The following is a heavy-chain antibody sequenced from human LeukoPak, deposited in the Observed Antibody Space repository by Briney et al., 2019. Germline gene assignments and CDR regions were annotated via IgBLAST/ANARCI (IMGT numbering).Heavy chain of an antibody. J-gene: IGHJ6*03. Sequence: ASVKVSCKASGYTFTGYYMRWVRQAPGQGLEWMGWINPNSGGTNYAQKFQGRVTMTRHTSISTAYMELSRLRSDDTAVYYCARGGYYDSSGYFPRVWYMDVWGKGTTVTISS. CDR1: GYTFTGYY. V-gene: IGHV1-2*02. CDR3: ARGGYYDSSGYFPRVWYMDV. CDR2: INPNSGGT. D-gene: IGHD3-22*01.